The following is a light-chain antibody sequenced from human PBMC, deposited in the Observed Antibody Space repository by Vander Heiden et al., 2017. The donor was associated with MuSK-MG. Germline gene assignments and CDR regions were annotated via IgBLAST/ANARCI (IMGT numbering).Light chain of an antibody. CDR2: GAS. V-gene: IGKV3-15*01. CDR1: QSVSSN. CDR3: QQYNNWPPFT. Sequence: EIVMTQSPATLSVSPGERATLSCRASQSVSSNLAWYQQKPGQAPRLLIYGASTRATGIPARFSGSGYEKEFTLTISSRQSEDFAVYYCQQYNNWPPFTFGHGTKVDIK. J-gene: IGKJ3*01.